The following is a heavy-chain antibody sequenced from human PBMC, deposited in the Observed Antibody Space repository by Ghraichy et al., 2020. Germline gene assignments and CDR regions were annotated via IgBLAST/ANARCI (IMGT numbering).Heavy chain of an antibody. Sequence: GGSLRLSCAASGFTFSSYAMHWVRQAPGKGLEWVAVISYDGSNKYYADSVKGRFTISRDNSKNTLYLQMNSLRAEDTAVYYCARDWGYSSSSSIGYWGQGTLVTVSS. CDR1: GFTFSSYA. CDR3: ARDWGYSSSSSIGY. CDR2: ISYDGSNK. J-gene: IGHJ4*02. D-gene: IGHD6-6*01. V-gene: IGHV3-30*04.